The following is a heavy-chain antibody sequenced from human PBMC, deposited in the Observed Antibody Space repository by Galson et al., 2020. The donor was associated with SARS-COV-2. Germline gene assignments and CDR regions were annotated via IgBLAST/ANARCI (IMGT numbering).Heavy chain of an antibody. CDR1: GFTFSSYA. J-gene: IGHJ6*02. Sequence: GGSMRLPCAASGFTFSSYAMHWVRQAPGKGLEWVAVISYDGSNKYYADSVRGRFTISRDKSKHTLYLQMNSLRAEDTAVYYCARDFASYYYGMDVWGQWTTVTVSS. V-gene: IGHV3-30*04. D-gene: IGHD3-3*01. CDR2: ISYDGSNK. CDR3: ARDFASYYYGMDV.